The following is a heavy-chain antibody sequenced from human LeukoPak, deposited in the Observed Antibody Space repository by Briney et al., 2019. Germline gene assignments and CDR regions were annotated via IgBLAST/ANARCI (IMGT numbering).Heavy chain of an antibody. J-gene: IGHJ6*02. V-gene: IGHV3-74*01. Sequence: GGSLRLSGAASGFTFSTYWMHWVRQAPGKGLMWVSRINSDGGDTIYADSVKGRFTISIDNAKNTLYLQMNSLRAEDTAMYYCARKAGHGYGMDVWGQGTTVTVSS. CDR2: INSDGGDT. CDR3: ARKAGHGYGMDV. CDR1: GFTFSTYW. D-gene: IGHD6-19*01.